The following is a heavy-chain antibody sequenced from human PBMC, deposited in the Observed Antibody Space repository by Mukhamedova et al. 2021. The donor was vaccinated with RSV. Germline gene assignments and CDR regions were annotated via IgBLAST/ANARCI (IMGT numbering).Heavy chain of an antibody. CDR3: ACNPGYNSGYTFDI. D-gene: IGHD5-18*01. V-gene: IGHV4-59*01. Sequence: GGAIKNSYWSWIRQPPGKGLEWSGHIDYSWSTKYNSSLQSRFAISIDTTKTHFSLMLSSLTASDTAVSYCACNPGYNSGYTFDIW. J-gene: IGHJ3*02. CDR1: GGAIKNSY. CDR2: IDYSWST.